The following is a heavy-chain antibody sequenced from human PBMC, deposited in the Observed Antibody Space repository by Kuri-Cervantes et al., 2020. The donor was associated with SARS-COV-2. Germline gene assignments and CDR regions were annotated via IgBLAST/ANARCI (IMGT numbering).Heavy chain of an antibody. V-gene: IGHV3-23*03. Sequence: GGSLRLSCAASGFTFSSYSMNWVRQAPGKGLEWVSVIYSGGSSTYYADSVKGRFTISRDNSKNTLYLQMNSLRAEDTAVYYCASVEGVTPDYWGQGTLVTVSS. CDR1: GFTFSSYS. CDR3: ASVEGVTPDY. D-gene: IGHD5-18*01. J-gene: IGHJ4*02. CDR2: IYSGGSST.